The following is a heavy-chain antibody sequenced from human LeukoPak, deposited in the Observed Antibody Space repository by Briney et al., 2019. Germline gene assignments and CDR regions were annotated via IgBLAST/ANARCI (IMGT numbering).Heavy chain of an antibody. CDR3: ARVNSIAVAGTEVGLRMAGWLYYYYGMDV. D-gene: IGHD6-19*01. CDR2: MNPNSGNT. CDR1: GYTFTSYD. J-gene: IGHJ6*02. Sequence: WASVKVSCKASGYTFTSYDINWVRQATGQGLEWMGWMNPNSGNTGYAQKFQGRVTMTRNTSISTAYMELSSLRSEDTAVYYCARVNSIAVAGTEVGLRMAGWLYYYYGMDVWGQGTTVTVSS. V-gene: IGHV1-8*01.